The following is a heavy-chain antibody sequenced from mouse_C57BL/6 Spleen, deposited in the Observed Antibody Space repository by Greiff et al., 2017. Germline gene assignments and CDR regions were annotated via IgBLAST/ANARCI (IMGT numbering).Heavy chain of an antibody. V-gene: IGHV1-55*01. Sequence: QVQLQQSGAELVKPGASVKMSCKASGYTFTSYWITWVKQRTGQGLEWIGDIYPGSGSTNYNEKFKSKATLTVDTSSSTAYMQLSSLTSEYSAVYYWARGADWDVSYYCDVWGTGTTLTVSS. J-gene: IGHJ2*01. CDR3: ARGADWDVSYYCDV. CDR1: GYTFTSYW. D-gene: IGHD4-1*01. CDR2: IYPGSGST.